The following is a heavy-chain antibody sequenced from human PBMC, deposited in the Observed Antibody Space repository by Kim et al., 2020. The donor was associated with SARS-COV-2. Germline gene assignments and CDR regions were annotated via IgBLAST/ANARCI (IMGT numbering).Heavy chain of an antibody. J-gene: IGHJ5*02. D-gene: IGHD3-22*01. CDR1: GFTFSSYA. V-gene: IGHV3-23*01. CDR2: ISGSGGST. CDR3: ARIRQSYDPRLSGTFDP. Sequence: GGSLRLSCAASGFTFSSYAMSWVRQAPGKGLEWVSAISGSGGSTYYADSVKGRFTISRDNSKNTLYLQMNSLRAEDTAVYYCARIRQSYDPRLSGTFDPWGQGTLVTVSS.